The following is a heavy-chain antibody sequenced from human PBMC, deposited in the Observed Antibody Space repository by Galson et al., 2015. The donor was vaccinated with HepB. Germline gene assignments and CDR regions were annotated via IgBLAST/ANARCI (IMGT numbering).Heavy chain of an antibody. Sequence: SLRLSCAASGFTFSSYWMSWVRQAPGKGLEWVANIKQDGSEKYYVDSVKGRFTISRDSAKNSLYLQMNSLRAEDTAVYYCARDPGGGWLQFGWYFDLWGRGTLVTVSS. J-gene: IGHJ2*01. D-gene: IGHD5-24*01. CDR2: IKQDGSEK. CDR3: ARDPGGGWLQFGWYFDL. V-gene: IGHV3-7*03. CDR1: GFTFSSYW.